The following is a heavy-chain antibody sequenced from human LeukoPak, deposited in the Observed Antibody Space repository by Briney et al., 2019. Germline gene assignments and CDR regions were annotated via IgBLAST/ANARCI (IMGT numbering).Heavy chain of an antibody. CDR2: ISSSSSYI. CDR3: ARALGVYARFDY. Sequence: GGSLRLSCAASGFTFSSYSMNWVRQAPGKGLEWVSSISSSSSYIYYADSVKGRFTISRDNAKNSLYLQMNSLRAEDTAVYYCARALGVYARFDYWGQGTLVTVSS. CDR1: GFTFSSYS. V-gene: IGHV3-21*01. J-gene: IGHJ4*02. D-gene: IGHD2-8*02.